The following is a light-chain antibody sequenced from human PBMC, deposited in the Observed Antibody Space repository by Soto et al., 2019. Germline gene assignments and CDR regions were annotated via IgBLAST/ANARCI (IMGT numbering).Light chain of an antibody. CDR3: HQYSHWLTWT. Sequence: EVVLTQAPRTLSLSPGERATVSCRARQSVTGDYLACYQHKPGQAPRLLIYSASTRATCIQARFSGSGSGTEFTLTISSLQSEDFAVYYCHQYSHWLTWTFGQGTKVDI. J-gene: IGKJ1*01. CDR2: SAS. CDR1: QSVTGD. V-gene: IGKV3-15*01.